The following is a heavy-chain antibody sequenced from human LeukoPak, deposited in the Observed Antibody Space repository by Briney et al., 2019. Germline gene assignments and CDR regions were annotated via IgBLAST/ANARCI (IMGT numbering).Heavy chain of an antibody. CDR2: ISSSSSYI. CDR3: AISTTVTHDAFDI. V-gene: IGHV3-21*01. D-gene: IGHD4-17*01. J-gene: IGHJ3*02. CDR1: GFTFSSYS. Sequence: PGGSLRLSCAASGFTFSSYSMNWVRQAPGKGLEWVSSISSSSSYIYYADSVKGRFTISRDNAKNSLYLQMNSLRAEDTAVYYCAISTTVTHDAFDIWGQGTMVTVSS.